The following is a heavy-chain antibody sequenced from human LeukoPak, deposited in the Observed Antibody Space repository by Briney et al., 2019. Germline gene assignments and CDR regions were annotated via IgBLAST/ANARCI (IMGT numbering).Heavy chain of an antibody. D-gene: IGHD1-26*01. Sequence: TGGSLRLSCAASGFTFSSYAMSWVRQAPGKGLEWVSGISGSGGSTYYADSVKGRFTISRDNSKNTLYLQMNSLRDEDTAVYYCAKGRYSGSYYYYMDVWGKGTTVTVSS. CDR3: AKGRYSGSYYYYMDV. CDR1: GFTFSSYA. J-gene: IGHJ6*03. V-gene: IGHV3-23*01. CDR2: ISGSGGST.